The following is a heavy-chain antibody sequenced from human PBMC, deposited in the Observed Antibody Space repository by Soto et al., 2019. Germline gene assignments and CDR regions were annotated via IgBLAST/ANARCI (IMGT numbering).Heavy chain of an antibody. V-gene: IGHV3-23*01. J-gene: IGHJ4*02. CDR2: ISVIGDRT. CDR3: AKDGDSISRNKPLDS. Sequence: GGSLRLSCAASGFTFTSYAMCWVRQAQGEGLEWVSSISVIGDRTFYADSVKGRFTISRDNSRNTLHLQMNSLRAEDTAVYYFAKDGDSISRNKPLDSWGQGTLVTVSS. CDR1: GFTFTSYA. D-gene: IGHD3-22*01.